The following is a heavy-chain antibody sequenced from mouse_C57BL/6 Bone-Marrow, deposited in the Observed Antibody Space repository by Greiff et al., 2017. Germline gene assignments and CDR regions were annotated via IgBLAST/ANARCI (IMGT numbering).Heavy chain of an antibody. CDR2: IITYNGGT. CDR3: ARLTYYGEFDD. J-gene: IGHJ2*01. Sequence: VQLQQSGPVLVKPGASVKMSCKASGYTFTDYYMNWVKQSHGKSLEWIGVIITYNGGTSYNQKFKGTATLTVDKSSSTAYMELNSLTSEDSAIYYCARLTYYGEFDDWGQGTTLTVSS. D-gene: IGHD1-1*01. CDR1: GYTFTDYY. V-gene: IGHV1-19*01.